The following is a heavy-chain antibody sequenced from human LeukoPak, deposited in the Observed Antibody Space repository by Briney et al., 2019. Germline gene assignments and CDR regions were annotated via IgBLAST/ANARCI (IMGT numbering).Heavy chain of an antibody. V-gene: IGHV4-61*02. D-gene: IGHD3-16*01. CDR3: ARDWGFQWLDP. Sequence: SETLSLTCTVSGGSINSGSYYWSWIRQPAGKGLEWIGRIYTSGSTNYNPSLESRHTISADTSKNQFSLKVRSVTAADTAVYYCARDWGFQWLDPWGQGTLVTVSS. CDR1: GGSINSGSYY. CDR2: IYTSGST. J-gene: IGHJ5*02.